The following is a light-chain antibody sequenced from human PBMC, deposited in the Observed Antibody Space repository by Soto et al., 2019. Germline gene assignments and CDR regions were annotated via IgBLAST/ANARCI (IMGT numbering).Light chain of an antibody. CDR1: RSISSY. J-gene: IGKJ1*01. CDR3: QQYNIYSWP. CDR2: DAS. V-gene: IGKV1-5*01. Sequence: DIKITQSPSSLSASVGDRVTITCRASRSISSYLNWYQQKPGKAPKLLIYDASSLESGVPSRFSGSGSGTEFTLTISSLQPDDFAPYYCQQYNIYSWPFGQGTNVDIK.